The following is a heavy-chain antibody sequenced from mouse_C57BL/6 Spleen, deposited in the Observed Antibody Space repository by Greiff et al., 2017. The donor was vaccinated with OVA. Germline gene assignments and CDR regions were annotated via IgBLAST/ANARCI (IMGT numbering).Heavy chain of an antibody. CDR2: ISYDGSN. D-gene: IGHD2-4*01. J-gene: IGHJ4*01. V-gene: IGHV3-6*01. Sequence: EVQLQESGPGLVKPSQSLSLTCSVTGYSITSGYYWNWIRQFPGNKLEWMGYISYDGSNNYNPSLKNRISITRYTSKNQFFLKLNSVTTEDTATYYCARGGDYDGGGYYYAMDYWGQGTSVTVSS. CDR3: ARGGDYDGGGYYYAMDY. CDR1: GYSITSGYY.